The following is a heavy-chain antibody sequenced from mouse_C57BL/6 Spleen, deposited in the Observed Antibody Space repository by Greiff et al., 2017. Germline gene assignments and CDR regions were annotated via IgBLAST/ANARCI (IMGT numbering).Heavy chain of an antibody. D-gene: IGHD2-4*01. CDR1: GYSFTDYY. J-gene: IGHJ2*01. Sequence: EVKLQESGPVLVKPGASVKMSCKASGYSFTDYYMNWVKQSHGKSLEWIGVINPYNGGTSYNQKLKGKATLTVDKSSSTAYMELNSLTSEDSAVYYYARSGDDYGYFDYWGKGTTLTVSS. V-gene: IGHV1-19*01. CDR2: INPYNGGT. CDR3: ARSGDDYGYFDY.